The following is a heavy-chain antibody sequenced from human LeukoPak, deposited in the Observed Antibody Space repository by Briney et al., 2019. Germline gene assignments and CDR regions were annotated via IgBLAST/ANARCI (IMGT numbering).Heavy chain of an antibody. CDR2: IYYSGST. D-gene: IGHD6-13*01. J-gene: IGHJ4*02. V-gene: IGHV4-59*01. CDR1: GGSISSYY. Sequence: SETLSLTCTVSGGSISSYYWSWIRQPPGKGLEWIGYIYYSGSTNYNPSLKSRVTISVDTSKNQFSLKLSSVTAADTAVYYCARGIAAAGLFDYWGQGTLVTVSS. CDR3: ARGIAAAGLFDY.